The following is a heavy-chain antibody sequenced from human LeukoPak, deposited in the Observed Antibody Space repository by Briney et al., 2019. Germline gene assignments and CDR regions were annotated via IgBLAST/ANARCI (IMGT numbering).Heavy chain of an antibody. Sequence: ASVKVSCKASGYTFTSFGISWVRQAPGQGLEWMGWISAYNGNTNYAQKLQGRVTMTTDTSTSTAYMELSSLRSEDTAVYYCARAGVPFSLRSSFDYWGQGTLVTVSS. D-gene: IGHD6-6*01. CDR2: ISAYNGNT. CDR3: ARAGVPFSLRSSFDY. CDR1: GYTFTSFG. J-gene: IGHJ4*02. V-gene: IGHV1-18*01.